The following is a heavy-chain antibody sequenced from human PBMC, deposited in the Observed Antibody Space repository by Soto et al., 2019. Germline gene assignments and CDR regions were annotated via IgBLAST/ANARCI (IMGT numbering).Heavy chain of an antibody. CDR2: INHSGSI. CDR1: GGSFSGYY. V-gene: IGHV4-34*01. CDR3: ARVSGIYYYGMDV. Sequence: SETLSLTCAVYGGSFSGYYWSWIRQPPGKGLERIGEINHSGSINYNPSLKSRVTISVDTSKNQVSLKLSSVTAADTAVYYCARVSGIYYYGMDVWGQGTTVTVSS. D-gene: IGHD3-10*01. J-gene: IGHJ6*02.